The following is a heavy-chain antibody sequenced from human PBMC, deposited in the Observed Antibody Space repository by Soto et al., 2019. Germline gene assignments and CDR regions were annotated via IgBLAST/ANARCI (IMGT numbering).Heavy chain of an antibody. V-gene: IGHV4-39*07. CDR3: AVDYYDSSGYSLGYFDY. CDR2: IYYSGST. CDR1: GGSLSSSSYY. J-gene: IGHJ4*02. Sequence: RSLTCAVSGGSLSSSSYYWGWIRQPPGKGLEWIGSIYYSGSTYYNPSLKSRVTISVDKSKNQFSLKLSSVTAADTAVYYCAVDYYDSSGYSLGYFDYWGQGPLVTVSS. D-gene: IGHD3-22*01.